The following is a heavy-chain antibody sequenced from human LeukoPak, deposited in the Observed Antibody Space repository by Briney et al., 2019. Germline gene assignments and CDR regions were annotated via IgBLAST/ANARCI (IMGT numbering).Heavy chain of an antibody. CDR2: INPSGGST. CDR3: ARDDGYSGYDYNWFDP. Sequence: GASVKVSRKASGYTFTSYYMHWVRQAPGQGLEWMGIINPSGGSTSYAQKFQGRVTMTRDMSTSTVYMELSSLRSEDTAVYYCARDDGYSGYDYNWFDPWGQGTLVTVSS. J-gene: IGHJ5*02. D-gene: IGHD5-12*01. CDR1: GYTFTSYY. V-gene: IGHV1-46*01.